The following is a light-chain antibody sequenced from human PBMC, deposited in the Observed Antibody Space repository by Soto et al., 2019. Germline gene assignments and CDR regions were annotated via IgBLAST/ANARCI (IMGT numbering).Light chain of an antibody. Sequence: ESMLTQSPATLSLSPGERATLSCRASQSVSSTYLAWYQQKPGQAPRLLIYGASSRATGIPDRFSGSGSGTDFTLTISRLGPEDFAVYYCQQYGSSPITFGQGTRLEI. CDR1: QSVSSTY. CDR3: QQYGSSPIT. CDR2: GAS. J-gene: IGKJ5*01. V-gene: IGKV3-20*01.